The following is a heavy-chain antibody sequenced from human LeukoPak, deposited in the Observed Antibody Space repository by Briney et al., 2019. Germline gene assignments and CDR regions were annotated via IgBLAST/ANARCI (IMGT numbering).Heavy chain of an antibody. CDR2: INPYSGGT. CDR3: ARVPPSTYYYGSGSYPFDY. D-gene: IGHD3-10*01. J-gene: IGHJ4*02. CDR1: GYTFTGYY. Sequence: ASMKVSCQASGYTFTGYYIHLVRQAPGQGLEWVGWINPYSGGTNYAQKFQGRVTMTRDTSISTAYMELSRLRSDDTAVYYCARVPPSTYYYGSGSYPFDYWGQGTLVTVSS. V-gene: IGHV1-2*02.